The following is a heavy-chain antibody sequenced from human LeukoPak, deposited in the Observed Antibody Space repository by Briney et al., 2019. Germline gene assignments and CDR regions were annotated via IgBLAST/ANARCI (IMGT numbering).Heavy chain of an antibody. CDR3: AREPTVTTGPNFDY. J-gene: IGHJ4*02. Sequence: GGSLRLSCAASGFTFSSYSMNWVRQAPGKGLEWVSSISSSSSYTYYADSVKGRFTISRDNAKNSLYLQMNSLRAEDTAVYYCAREPTVTTGPNFDYWGQGTLVTVSS. D-gene: IGHD4-17*01. V-gene: IGHV3-21*01. CDR2: ISSSSSYT. CDR1: GFTFSSYS.